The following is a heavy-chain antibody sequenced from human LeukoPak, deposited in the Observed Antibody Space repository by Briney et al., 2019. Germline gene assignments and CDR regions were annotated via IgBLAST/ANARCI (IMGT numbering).Heavy chain of an antibody. CDR2: IYSGGST. V-gene: IGHV3-53*01. CDR1: GFTVSSNY. J-gene: IGHJ3*02. Sequence: GGSLRLSCAASGFTVSSNYMSWVRQAPGKGLEWVSVIYSGGSTYYADSVKGRFTISRDNSKNTLYLQMNSLRAEDTAVYYCARSSPPITMIVDAFDIWGQGTMVTASS. D-gene: IGHD3-22*01. CDR3: ARSSPPITMIVDAFDI.